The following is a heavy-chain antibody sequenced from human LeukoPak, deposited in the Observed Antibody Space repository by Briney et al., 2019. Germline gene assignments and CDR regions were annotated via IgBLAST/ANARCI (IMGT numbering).Heavy chain of an antibody. CDR3: ARVFRRELYYYYYGMDV. CDR1: GGSFSGYY. Sequence: SETLSLTCAVYGGSFSGYYWSWIRQPPGKGLEWIGEINHSGSTNYNPSLKSRVTISVDTSKNQFSLKLSSVTAADTAVYYCARVFRRELYYYYYGMDVSGQGTTVTVSS. V-gene: IGHV4-34*01. J-gene: IGHJ6*02. D-gene: IGHD3-10*01. CDR2: INHSGST.